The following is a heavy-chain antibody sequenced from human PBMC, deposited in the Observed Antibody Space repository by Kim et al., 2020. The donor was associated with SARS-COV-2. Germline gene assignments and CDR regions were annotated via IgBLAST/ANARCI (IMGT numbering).Heavy chain of an antibody. V-gene: IGHV3-33*01. CDR2: IWYDGSNK. Sequence: GGSLRLSCAASGFTFSSYGMHWVRQAPGKGLEWVAAIWYDGSNKYYADSVKGRFTISRDNSKNTLYLQMNSLRAEDTAVYYCAREWAPTVNRLAYYYYGMAAGGRGTTVPVPS. J-gene: IGHJ6*04. CDR3: AREWAPTVNRLAYYYYGMAA. CDR1: GFTFSSYG. D-gene: IGHD4-4*01.